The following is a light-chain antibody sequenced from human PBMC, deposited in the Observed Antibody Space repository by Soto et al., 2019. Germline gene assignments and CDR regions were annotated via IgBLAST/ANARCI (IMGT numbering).Light chain of an antibody. Sequence: QSVLTQPASVSGSPGQSITISCTGTSSDVGSYNLVSWYQQLPGKAPKLIIYEVSKRPSGVSNRFSGSKSGNTASLTISGLQAEDEADHYCCSWAGSNSFYFFGTGTKVTVL. CDR1: SSDVGSYNL. J-gene: IGLJ1*01. V-gene: IGLV2-23*02. CDR2: EVS. CDR3: CSWAGSNSFYF.